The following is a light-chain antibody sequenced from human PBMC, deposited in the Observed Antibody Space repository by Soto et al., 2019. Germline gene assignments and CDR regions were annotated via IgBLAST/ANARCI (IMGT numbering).Light chain of an antibody. J-gene: IGKJ1*01. CDR3: QQYASSRT. V-gene: IGKV3-20*01. CDR2: GVS. Sequence: EIVLTQSPGTLSLSPGERATLSCRASQSVTNSYLAWYQQKPGQAPRLLIYGVSSRATGIPDRFSGSGSGTDFTLTISRLEPEDFALYYCQQYASSRTFGQGTKGDIK. CDR1: QSVTNSY.